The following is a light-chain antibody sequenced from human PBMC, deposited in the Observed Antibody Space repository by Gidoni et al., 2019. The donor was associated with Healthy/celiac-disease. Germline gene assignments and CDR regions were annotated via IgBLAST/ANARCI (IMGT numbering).Light chain of an antibody. CDR3: CSYAGSYTFVV. CDR2: DVS. J-gene: IGLJ2*01. V-gene: IGLV2-11*01. Sequence: QSALTQPRSVSGSPGQSGTIACTGTSSDVGGYNYVSWYQPHPGKAPKLMIYDVSKRPSGVPDRFSGSKSGNTASLTISGLQAEDEADYYCCSYAGSYTFVVFGGGTKLTVL. CDR1: SSDVGGYNY.